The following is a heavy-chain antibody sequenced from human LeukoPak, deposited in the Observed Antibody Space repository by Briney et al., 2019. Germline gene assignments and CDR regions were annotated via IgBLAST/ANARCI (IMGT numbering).Heavy chain of an antibody. CDR2: INTDGSST. CDR3: AKDSGSSWFGGDSM. CDR1: GGSISSSSYY. D-gene: IGHD6-13*01. Sequence: PSETLSLTCTVSGGSISSSSYYWGWIRQPPGKGLEWVSRINTDGSSTSYADSVKGRFTISRDNAKNTLYLQMNSLRAEDTAVYFCAKDSGSSWFGGDSMWGQGTLVTVSS. J-gene: IGHJ4*02. V-gene: IGHV3-74*01.